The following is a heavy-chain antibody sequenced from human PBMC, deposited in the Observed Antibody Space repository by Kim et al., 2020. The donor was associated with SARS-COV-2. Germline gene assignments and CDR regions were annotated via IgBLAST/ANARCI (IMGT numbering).Heavy chain of an antibody. CDR2: ISGSGGST. D-gene: IGHD3-10*01. CDR3: AKDLHPAITMVRGVIMTYYYYGMDV. J-gene: IGHJ6*02. Sequence: GGSLRLSCAASGFTFSSYAMSWVRQAPGKGLEWVSAISGSGGSTYYADSVKGRFTISRDNSKNTLYLQMNSLRAEDTAVYYCAKDLHPAITMVRGVIMTYYYYGMDVWGQGTTVTVSS. V-gene: IGHV3-23*01. CDR1: GFTFSSYA.